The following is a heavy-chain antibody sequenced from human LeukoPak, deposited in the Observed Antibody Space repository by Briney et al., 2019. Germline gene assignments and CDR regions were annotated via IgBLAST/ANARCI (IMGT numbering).Heavy chain of an antibody. CDR1: GFTFSSYA. CDR2: ISYDGSNK. D-gene: IGHD1-1*01. Sequence: GGSLRLSCAASGFTFSSYAMHWVRQAPGKGLEWVAVISYDGSNKYYADSVKGRFTISRDNSKNTLYLQMNSLRAEDTAVYYCAGAARSGNWNFLDYWGQGTLVTVSS. CDR3: AGAARSGNWNFLDY. V-gene: IGHV3-30-3*01. J-gene: IGHJ4*02.